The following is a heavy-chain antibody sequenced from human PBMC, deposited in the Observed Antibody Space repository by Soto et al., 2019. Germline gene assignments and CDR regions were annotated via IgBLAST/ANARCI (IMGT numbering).Heavy chain of an antibody. Sequence: ASVKVSCKASGYTFTTFAMHWVRQAPGQGLEWIGGINAGTGDTIYAQRFQGRVTITRDASTSTAYMELSSLRSEDTAVYYCARCVVVPAALYYYYGMDVWGQGTTVTVSS. CDR2: INAGTGDT. CDR1: GYTFTTFA. J-gene: IGHJ6*02. V-gene: IGHV1-3*01. D-gene: IGHD2-2*01. CDR3: ARCVVVPAALYYYYGMDV.